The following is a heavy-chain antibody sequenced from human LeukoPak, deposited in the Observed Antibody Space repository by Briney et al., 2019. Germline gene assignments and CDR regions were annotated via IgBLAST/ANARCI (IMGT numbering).Heavy chain of an antibody. CDR2: ITSSSSYK. J-gene: IGHJ3*02. D-gene: IGHD3-3*01. CDR1: GFTFSSYS. Sequence: GGSLRLSCAASGFTFSSYSMNWVRQAPGKGLEWVSSITSSSSYKYYADSVKGRFTISRDNAKNSLYLQMNSLRAEDTAVYYCAKSSYYDFWSAPRDDAFDIWGQGTMVTVSS. CDR3: AKSSYYDFWSAPRDDAFDI. V-gene: IGHV3-21*01.